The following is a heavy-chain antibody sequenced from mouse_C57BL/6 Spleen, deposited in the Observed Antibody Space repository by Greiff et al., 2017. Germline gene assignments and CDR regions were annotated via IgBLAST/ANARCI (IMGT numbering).Heavy chain of an antibody. D-gene: IGHD2-5*01. V-gene: IGHV1-80*01. Sequence: VQLQQSGAELVKPGASVKISCKASGYAFSSYWMNWVKQRPGKGLEWIGQIYPGDGDTNYNGKFKGKATLTADKSSSTAYMQLSSLTSEDSAVYFCARSHYSNPWFAYWGQGTLVTVSA. CDR2: IYPGDGDT. CDR3: ARSHYSNPWFAY. CDR1: GYAFSSYW. J-gene: IGHJ3*01.